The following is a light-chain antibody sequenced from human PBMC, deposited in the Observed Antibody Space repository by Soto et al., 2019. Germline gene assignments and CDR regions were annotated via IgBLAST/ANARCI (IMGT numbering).Light chain of an antibody. Sequence: EIVMKQSPATLSVSPGERATLSCRASQSVSSNLAWYQQKPGQAPRLLMYGASTRATGIPARFSGSGSGTEFTLTISSLQSEDFAVYYCQQYDNWPLTFGGGTKVDIK. J-gene: IGKJ4*01. CDR2: GAS. CDR1: QSVSSN. CDR3: QQYDNWPLT. V-gene: IGKV3-15*01.